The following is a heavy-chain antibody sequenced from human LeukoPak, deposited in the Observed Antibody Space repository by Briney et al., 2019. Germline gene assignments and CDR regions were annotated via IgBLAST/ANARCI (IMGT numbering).Heavy chain of an antibody. CDR3: ARGYNWNYGPDYFDY. J-gene: IGHJ4*02. CDR1: GGSISSHY. CDR2: IYYSGST. V-gene: IGHV4-59*11. D-gene: IGHD1-7*01. Sequence: SETLSLTCTVSGGSISSHYWSWIRQPPGKGPEWIGYIYYSGSTNYNPSLKSRVTISVDTSKNQFSLKLSSVTAADTAVYYCARGYNWNYGPDYFDYWGQGTLVTVSS.